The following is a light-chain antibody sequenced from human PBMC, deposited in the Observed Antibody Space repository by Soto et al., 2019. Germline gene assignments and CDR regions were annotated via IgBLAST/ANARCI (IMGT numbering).Light chain of an antibody. Sequence: DIQMTQSPSTLPASVGDRVTITCRASQTISSWLAWYQQKPGKAPKLLIYKASTLKSGVPSRFSGSGSGTEFTLTISSLQPDDFATDYCQHYNSYSEAFGQGTKVDIK. CDR2: KAS. J-gene: IGKJ1*01. CDR3: QHYNSYSEA. CDR1: QTISSW. V-gene: IGKV1-5*03.